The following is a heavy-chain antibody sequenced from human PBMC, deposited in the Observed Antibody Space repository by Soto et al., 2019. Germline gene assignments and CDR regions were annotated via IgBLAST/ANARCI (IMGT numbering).Heavy chain of an antibody. D-gene: IGHD3-10*01. CDR2: VWYDGSSK. Sequence: PGGSLRLSCEASGFTFSNFGMNWVRQAPGKGLEWVARVWYDGSSKYYVDSVKGRFTISRDNSKETVYLQMNSLRAEDTGVYYCARDIESNYDGMDVWGQGTTVTVSS. CDR3: ARDIESNYDGMDV. V-gene: IGHV3-33*01. J-gene: IGHJ6*02. CDR1: GFTFSNFG.